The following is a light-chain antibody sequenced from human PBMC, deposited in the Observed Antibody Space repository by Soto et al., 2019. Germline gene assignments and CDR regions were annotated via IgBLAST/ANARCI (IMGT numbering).Light chain of an antibody. Sequence: EIVLTQSPGTLSLSPGEEATLSCRASQSVDSNYLAWYQQKPGQTPRLLIYGASTRATGIPARFSGSGSGTEFTLTISSLQSEDFAVYYCQQYNNWLWVTFGQGNKV. CDR1: QSVDSNY. V-gene: IGKV3-15*01. J-gene: IGKJ1*01. CDR2: GAS. CDR3: QQYNNWLWVT.